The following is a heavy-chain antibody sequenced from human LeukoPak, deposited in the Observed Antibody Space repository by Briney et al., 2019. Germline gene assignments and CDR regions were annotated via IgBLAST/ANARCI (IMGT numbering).Heavy chain of an antibody. CDR3: ARGGLLGYCSGGSCYPAFDI. V-gene: IGHV1-69*06. CDR2: LIPIFGTA. J-gene: IGHJ3*02. D-gene: IGHD2-15*01. Sequence: GASVKVSCKASGGTFNNYAFSWMRQAPGQGLEWMGGLIPIFGTANYAQKFQGRVTITADKSTSTAYMELSSLRSEDTAVYYCARGGLLGYCSGGSCYPAFDIWGQGTMVTVSS. CDR1: GGTFNNYA.